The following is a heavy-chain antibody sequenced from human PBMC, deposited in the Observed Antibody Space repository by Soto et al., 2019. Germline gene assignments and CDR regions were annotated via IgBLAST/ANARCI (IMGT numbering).Heavy chain of an antibody. J-gene: IGHJ4*02. CDR2: IYHSGST. CDR3: ARDRDYGDYFV. V-gene: IGHV4-30-2*01. CDR1: GVSISSGGYS. Sequence: QLQLQESGSGLVKPSQILSLTCAVSGVSISSGGYSWSWIRQPPGKGLEWIGYIYHSGSTYYNPSLKSRVTISVDRSQNQFSLKLSSVTAADTAVYYCARDRDYGDYFVWGQGTRVTVSS. D-gene: IGHD4-17*01.